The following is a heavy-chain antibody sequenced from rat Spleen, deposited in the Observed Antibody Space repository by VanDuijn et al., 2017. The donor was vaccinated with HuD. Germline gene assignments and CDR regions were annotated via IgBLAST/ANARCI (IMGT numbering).Heavy chain of an antibody. CDR2: INIDGDIT. CDR1: GITFRSYW. Sequence: EVQLVETGGGLVQPGKSLKLSCVVSGITFRSYWMNWIRQAPGRGLEWVSSINIDGDITYYADSVKGRFTIARDNAENTVYLQMNSLRSEDTATYYCARPPYDGTYYHYFDYWGQGVMVTVSS. J-gene: IGHJ2*01. CDR3: ARPPYDGTYYHYFDY. V-gene: IGHV5-58*01. D-gene: IGHD1-12*02.